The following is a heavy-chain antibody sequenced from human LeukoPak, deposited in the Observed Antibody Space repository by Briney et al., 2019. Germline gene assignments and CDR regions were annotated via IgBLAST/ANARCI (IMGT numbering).Heavy chain of an antibody. Sequence: GGSLRLSCAASGFTFSSYTMNWVRQAPGKGLEWVSPISSTTVYIFYAASVKGRFTISRDNAKNSLFLHMNSLRAEDTAIYYCARGDDVGFDFWGQGTLVTVSS. CDR3: ARGDDVGFDF. J-gene: IGHJ4*02. D-gene: IGHD1-1*01. V-gene: IGHV3-21*01. CDR2: ISSTTVYI. CDR1: GFTFSSYT.